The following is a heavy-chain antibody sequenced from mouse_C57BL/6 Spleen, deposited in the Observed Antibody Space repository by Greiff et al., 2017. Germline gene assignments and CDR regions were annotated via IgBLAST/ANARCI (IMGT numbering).Heavy chain of an antibody. CDR3: ARPFYYYGSSYDFAY. Sequence: DVKLVESGGDLVKPGGSLKLSCAASGFTFSSYGMSWVRQTPDKRLEWVASISSGGSYNYYPDSVKGRFTISRDNAKNTLYLQMSSLKSEDTAMYYCARPFYYYGSSYDFAYWGQGTLVTVSA. CDR1: GFTFSSYG. V-gene: IGHV5-6*02. D-gene: IGHD1-1*01. J-gene: IGHJ3*01. CDR2: ISSGGSYN.